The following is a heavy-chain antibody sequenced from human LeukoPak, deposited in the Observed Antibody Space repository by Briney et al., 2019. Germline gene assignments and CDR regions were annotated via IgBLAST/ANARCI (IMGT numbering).Heavy chain of an antibody. CDR3: ARSDGYGLVDI. CDR2: IYSSGST. CDR1: GDSITGYY. D-gene: IGHD3-10*01. Sequence: SETLSLTCSVSGDSITGYYWGWIRQPPGKTLEWIGSIYSSGSTYYNSSLQSRVIIIIDTPKNHFSLTLSSVTAADTAVYYCARSDGYGLVDIWGQGTMVTVSS. J-gene: IGHJ3*02. V-gene: IGHV4-39*07.